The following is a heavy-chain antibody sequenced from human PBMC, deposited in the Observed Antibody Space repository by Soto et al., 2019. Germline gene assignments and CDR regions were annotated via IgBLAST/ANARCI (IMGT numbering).Heavy chain of an antibody. CDR1: GLILSNYK. Sequence: GXSLRLSCAASGLILSNYKLHWVRQAPVKGLVWVSRINTDGSFTDYADSVKGRFTVSRDNAKNTMYLQMNSLTADDTAVYYCARDTNGLHYWGQGTLVTVSS. CDR2: INTDGSFT. V-gene: IGHV3-74*01. J-gene: IGHJ4*02. CDR3: ARDTNGLHY. D-gene: IGHD2-8*01.